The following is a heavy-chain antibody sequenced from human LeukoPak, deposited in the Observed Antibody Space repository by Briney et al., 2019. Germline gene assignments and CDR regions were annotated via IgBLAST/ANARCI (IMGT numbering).Heavy chain of an antibody. CDR2: ISYDGSNK. V-gene: IGHV3-30-3*01. CDR3: ARDRPWFDP. J-gene: IGHJ5*02. Sequence: PGRSLRLSCAASGFTFSSYAIHWVRQAPGKGLEWVAVISYDGSNKNYADSVKGRFTISRDNSKNTLYLQMNGLRPEDTAVYYCARDRPWFDPWGQGTLVTVSS. CDR1: GFTFSSYA.